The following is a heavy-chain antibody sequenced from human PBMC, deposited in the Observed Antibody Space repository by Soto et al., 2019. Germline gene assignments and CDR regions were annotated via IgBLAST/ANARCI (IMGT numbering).Heavy chain of an antibody. J-gene: IGHJ5*02. V-gene: IGHV1-69*13. Sequence: GASVKVSCKASGGTFSSYAISWVRQAPGQGLEWMGGIIPIFGTANYAQKFQGRVTITADESTSTAYMELSSLRSEDTAVYYCARGVGYDSSGYYPAWFDPWGQGTLVTVSS. D-gene: IGHD3-22*01. CDR1: GGTFSSYA. CDR3: ARGVGYDSSGYYPAWFDP. CDR2: IIPIFGTA.